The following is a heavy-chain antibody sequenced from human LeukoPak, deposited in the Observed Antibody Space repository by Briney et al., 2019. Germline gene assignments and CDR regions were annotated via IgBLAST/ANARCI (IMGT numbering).Heavy chain of an antibody. CDR1: GYSISSGYY. D-gene: IGHD6-19*01. V-gene: IGHV4-38-2*01. CDR3: ERASSGWYAGGYFDY. Sequence: SETLSLTCAVSGYSISSGYYWGWIRQPPGKGLEWIGSIYHSGSTYYNPSLKSRVTISVDTSKNQFSLKLSSVTAADTAVYYCERASSGWYAGGYFDYWGQGTLVTVSS. CDR2: IYHSGST. J-gene: IGHJ4*02.